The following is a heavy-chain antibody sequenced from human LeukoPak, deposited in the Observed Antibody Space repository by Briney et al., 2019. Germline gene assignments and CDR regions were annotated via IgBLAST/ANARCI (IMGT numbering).Heavy chain of an antibody. V-gene: IGHV4-30-2*01. CDR1: GGSISSDDYS. CDR2: ISHSGST. Sequence: SQTLSLTCAVSGGSISSDDYSWSWIRQPPGKGLECIGYISHSGSTYDDSSLKSRLTISVDRSKNQFSLKLNSVTAADTAVYYCARHYGPWGQGTLVTVSS. J-gene: IGHJ5*02. D-gene: IGHD3-16*01. CDR3: ARHYGP.